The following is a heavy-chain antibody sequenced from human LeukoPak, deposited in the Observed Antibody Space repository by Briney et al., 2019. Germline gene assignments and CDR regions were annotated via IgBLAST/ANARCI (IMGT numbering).Heavy chain of an antibody. D-gene: IGHD6-19*01. J-gene: IGHJ4*02. CDR2: IYYSGST. Sequence: SETLSLTYTVSGGSISSYYWSWNRQPPGKGLEWIGYIYYSGSTNYNPSLKSRVTISVDTSKNQFSLKLSSVTAADTAVYYCARGRIPVAGTKNYFDYWGQGTLVTVSS. CDR1: GGSISSYY. CDR3: ARGRIPVAGTKNYFDY. V-gene: IGHV4-59*01.